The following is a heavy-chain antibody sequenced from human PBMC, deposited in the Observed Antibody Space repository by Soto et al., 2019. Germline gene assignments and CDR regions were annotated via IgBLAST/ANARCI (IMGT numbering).Heavy chain of an antibody. D-gene: IGHD6-19*01. V-gene: IGHV3-30-3*01. CDR3: ARDRLGLVNWFDP. CDR1: GFTFSSYA. J-gene: IGHJ5*02. Sequence: GGSLRLSCAASGFTFSSYAIHWVRQAPGKGLEWVAVISYDGSNKYYADSVKGRFTISRDNSKNTLYLQMNSLRAEDTAVYYCARDRLGLVNWFDPWGQGTLVTVSS. CDR2: ISYDGSNK.